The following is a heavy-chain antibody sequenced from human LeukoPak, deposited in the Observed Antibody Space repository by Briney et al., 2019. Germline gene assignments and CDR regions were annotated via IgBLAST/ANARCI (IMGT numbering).Heavy chain of an antibody. CDR1: GLTFSSYA. Sequence: GRSLRLSCAASGLTFSSYAMHWVRQAPGKGLEWVAVISYDGSNKYYADSVKGRFTISRDNSKNTLYLQMNSLRAEATAVYYCATGGSGYHRSWGQGTLVTVSS. CDR3: ATGGSGYHRS. J-gene: IGHJ1*01. V-gene: IGHV3-30-3*01. CDR2: ISYDGSNK. D-gene: IGHD3-22*01.